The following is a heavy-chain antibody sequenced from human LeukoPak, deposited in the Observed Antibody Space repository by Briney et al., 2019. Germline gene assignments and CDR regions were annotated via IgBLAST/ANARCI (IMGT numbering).Heavy chain of an antibody. CDR1: GYTFTSYG. J-gene: IGHJ3*02. Sequence: GASVKVSCKASGYTFTSYGISWVRQAPGQGLEWMGWISAYNGNTNYAQKLQGRVTMTTDTSTSTAYMELRSLRSDDTAVYYCARVGRTYHYGSGSDRIDIWGQGTMVTVSS. CDR3: ARVGRTYHYGSGSDRIDI. V-gene: IGHV1-18*01. D-gene: IGHD3-10*01. CDR2: ISAYNGNT.